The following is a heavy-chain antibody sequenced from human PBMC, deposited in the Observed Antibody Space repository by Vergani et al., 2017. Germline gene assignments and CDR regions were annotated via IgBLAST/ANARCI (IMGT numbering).Heavy chain of an antibody. D-gene: IGHD6-13*01. Sequence: QVQLQESGPGLVKPSQTLSLTCTVPGCPISSGSYYWSWIRQPAGKGLEWIGRIYTSGSTNYNPSLKSRVTISVDTSKNQFSLKLSSVTAADTAVYYCAGRLRGIAAAGAFDPWGQGSLVTVSS. CDR3: AGRLRGIAAAGAFDP. CDR1: GCPISSGSYY. V-gene: IGHV4-61*02. CDR2: IYTSGST. J-gene: IGHJ5*02.